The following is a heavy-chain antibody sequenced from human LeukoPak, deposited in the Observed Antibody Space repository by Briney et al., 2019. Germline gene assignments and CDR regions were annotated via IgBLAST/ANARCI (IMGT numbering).Heavy chain of an antibody. CDR2: INPNSGGT. Sequence: GASVKVSCKASGYTFTGYYMHWVRQAPGQGLEWMGWINPNSGGTNYAQKFQGRVTMTRDTSISTAYMELSRLGSDDTAVYYCARDQLSAYGDYEGDYWGQGTLVTVSS. J-gene: IGHJ4*02. D-gene: IGHD4-17*01. V-gene: IGHV1-2*02. CDR1: GYTFTGYY. CDR3: ARDQLSAYGDYEGDY.